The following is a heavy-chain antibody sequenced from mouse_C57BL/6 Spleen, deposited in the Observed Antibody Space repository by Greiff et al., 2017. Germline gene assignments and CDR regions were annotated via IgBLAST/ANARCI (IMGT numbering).Heavy chain of an antibody. V-gene: IGHV1-64*01. J-gene: IGHJ1*03. CDR1: GYTFTSYW. D-gene: IGHD1-1*01. CDR2: IHPNRGST. CDR3: ARSRYYGSSYEWYFDV. Sequence: QVQLQQPGAELVKPGASVKLSCKASGYTFTSYWMHWVKQRPGQGLEWIGMIHPNRGSTNYNEKFKSKATLTVDKSSSTAYMQLSSLTSEDSAVYYCARSRYYGSSYEWYFDVWGTGTTVTVSS.